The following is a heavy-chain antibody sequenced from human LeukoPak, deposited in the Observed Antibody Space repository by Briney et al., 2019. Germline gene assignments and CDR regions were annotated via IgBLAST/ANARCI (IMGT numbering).Heavy chain of an antibody. J-gene: IGHJ4*02. Sequence: ASVKVSCKASGYTFTSYAMHWVRQAPGQRLEWMGWIHAGNGNTKYSQKFQGRVTITRDTSASTAYMELSSLRSEDTAVYYCAIVIAAAGTCYFDYWGQGTLVIVSS. CDR1: GYTFTSYA. CDR3: AIVIAAAGTCYFDY. V-gene: IGHV1-3*01. CDR2: IHAGNGNT. D-gene: IGHD6-13*01.